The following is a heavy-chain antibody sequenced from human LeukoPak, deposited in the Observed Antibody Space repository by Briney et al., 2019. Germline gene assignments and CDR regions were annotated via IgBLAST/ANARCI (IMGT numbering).Heavy chain of an antibody. CDR3: ARYYGSGSTGGYFDY. V-gene: IGHV4-4*07. CDR2: IYTSGST. D-gene: IGHD3-10*01. CDR1: GGSISSYY. Sequence: PSETLSLTCTVSGGSISSYYWSWIRQPAGKGLEWIGRIYTSGSTNYNPSLKSRVTISVDKSKNQFSPKLSSVTAADTAVYYCARYYGSGSTGGYFDYWGQGTLVTVSS. J-gene: IGHJ4*02.